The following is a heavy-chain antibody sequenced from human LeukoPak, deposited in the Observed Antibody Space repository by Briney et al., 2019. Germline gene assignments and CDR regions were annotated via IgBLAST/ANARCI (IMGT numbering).Heavy chain of an antibody. CDR3: ASEPRHSSSGENDY. Sequence: GASVKVSRKASGGTFSSYAISWVRQAPGQGLEWMGRIIPILGIANYAQKFQGRVTITADKSTSTAYMELSSLRSEDTAVYYCASEPRHSSSGENDYWGQGTLVTVSS. CDR1: GGTFSSYA. D-gene: IGHD6-13*01. V-gene: IGHV1-69*04. CDR2: IIPILGIA. J-gene: IGHJ4*02.